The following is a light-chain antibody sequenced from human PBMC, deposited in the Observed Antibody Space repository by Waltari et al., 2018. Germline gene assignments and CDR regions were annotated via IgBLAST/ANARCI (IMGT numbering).Light chain of an antibody. CDR3: ALYMGSGIWV. J-gene: IGLJ3*02. CDR1: SGSVSFTSY. CDR2: KAN. Sequence: QTVVTQEPSLSVSPGGTVTLTCALSSGSVSFTSYATWYQQTPGQPPRTLMYKANSRSPGVPDRFSGSILGNKAALTITGVQAEDESDYYCALYMGSGIWVFGGGTKLTVL. V-gene: IGLV8-61*01.